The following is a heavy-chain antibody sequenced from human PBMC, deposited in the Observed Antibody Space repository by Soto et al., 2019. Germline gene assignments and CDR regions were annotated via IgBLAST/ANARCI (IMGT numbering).Heavy chain of an antibody. D-gene: IGHD6-6*01. CDR1: SGSFSGYY. Sequence: ETLSLTCSIYSGSFSGYYWSWIRQPPGKGLEWIGEISQSGNTNYSPSLKSRVSISIDTSKKQFSLNLASVSAADTAVYYCARAPKVSGSSQTRPDFWGQGTLVTVSS. CDR3: ARAPKVSGSSQTRPDF. V-gene: IGHV4-34*01. CDR2: ISQSGNT. J-gene: IGHJ4*02.